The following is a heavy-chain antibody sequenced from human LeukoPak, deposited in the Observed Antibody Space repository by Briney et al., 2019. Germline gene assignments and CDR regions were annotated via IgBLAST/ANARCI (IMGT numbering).Heavy chain of an antibody. J-gene: IGHJ4*02. CDR2: INPNSGGT. Sequence: ASVKVSCKASGYTFTCYYMHWVRQAPGQGLEWMGWINPNSGGTNYAQKLQGRVTMTMDTSISTAYMELSRLRSDDTAVYYCAGDIGGIVGAPLDYWGQGTLVTVSS. CDR1: GYTFTCYY. CDR3: AGDIGGIVGAPLDY. D-gene: IGHD1-26*01. V-gene: IGHV1-2*02.